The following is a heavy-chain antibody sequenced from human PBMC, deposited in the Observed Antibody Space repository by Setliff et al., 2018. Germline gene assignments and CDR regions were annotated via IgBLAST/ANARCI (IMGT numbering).Heavy chain of an antibody. J-gene: IGHJ4*02. Sequence: ASVKVSCKVSGYTLTELSMHWVRQAPGKGLEWMGGFDPEDGETIYAQKFQGRVTMTEDTSTDTAYMELSSLRSEDTAVYYCARKYSSSWYWTWIYYFDYWGQGTLVTVSS. CDR1: GYTLTELS. D-gene: IGHD6-13*01. V-gene: IGHV1-24*01. CDR2: FDPEDGET. CDR3: ARKYSSSWYWTWIYYFDY.